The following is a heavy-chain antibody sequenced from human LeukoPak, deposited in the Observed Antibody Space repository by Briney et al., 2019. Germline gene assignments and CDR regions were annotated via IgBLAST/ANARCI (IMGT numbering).Heavy chain of an antibody. Sequence: GGSLRLSCAASGFTFSSYGMHWVRQAPGKGLEWVAFIRYDGSNKYYADSVKGRFTISRDNSKNTLYLQMNSLRAEDTAVYYCAKASGTYYYDSSGHYGGDFDYWGQGTLVTVSP. D-gene: IGHD3-22*01. CDR1: GFTFSSYG. CDR3: AKASGTYYYDSSGHYGGDFDY. V-gene: IGHV3-30*02. J-gene: IGHJ4*02. CDR2: IRYDGSNK.